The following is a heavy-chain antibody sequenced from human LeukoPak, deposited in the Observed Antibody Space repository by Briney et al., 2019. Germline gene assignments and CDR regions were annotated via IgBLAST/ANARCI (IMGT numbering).Heavy chain of an antibody. D-gene: IGHD2-2*01. CDR2: IYYSGST. V-gene: IGHV4-59*01. CDR3: AGGYCSSTSCYVDY. J-gene: IGHJ4*02. Sequence: SETLPLTCTVSGGSISSYYWSWIRQPPGKGLEWIGYIYYSGSTNYNPSLKSRVTISVDTSKNQFSLKLSSVTAADTAVYYCAGGYCSSTSCYVDYWGQGTLVTVSS. CDR1: GGSISSYY.